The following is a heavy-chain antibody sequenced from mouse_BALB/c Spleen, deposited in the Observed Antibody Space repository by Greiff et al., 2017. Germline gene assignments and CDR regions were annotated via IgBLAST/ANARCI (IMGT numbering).Heavy chain of an antibody. CDR2: IWGDGST. J-gene: IGHJ1*01. CDR3: ARALLRLRSYFDV. D-gene: IGHD1-2*01. CDR1: GFSLTGYG. Sequence: QVQLQQSGPGLVAPSQSLSITCTVSGFSLTGYGVNWVRQPPGKGLEWLGMIWGDGSTDYNSALKSRLSISKDNSKSQVFLKMNSLQTDDTARYYCARALLRLRSYFDVWGAGTTVTVSS. V-gene: IGHV2-6-7*01.